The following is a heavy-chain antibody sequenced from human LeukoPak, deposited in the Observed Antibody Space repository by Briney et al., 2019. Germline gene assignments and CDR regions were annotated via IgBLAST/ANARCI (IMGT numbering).Heavy chain of an antibody. J-gene: IGHJ5*02. CDR3: ARGGYSYVEGAFDP. D-gene: IGHD5-18*01. CDR1: GFTFSSYA. Sequence: PGGSLRLSCAASGFTFSSYAMSWVRQAPGKGLEWVSAISGSGGSTYYADSVKGRFTISRDNAKNSLYLQMNSLRAEDTAVYYCARGGYSYVEGAFDPWGQGTLVTVSS. V-gene: IGHV3-23*01. CDR2: ISGSGGST.